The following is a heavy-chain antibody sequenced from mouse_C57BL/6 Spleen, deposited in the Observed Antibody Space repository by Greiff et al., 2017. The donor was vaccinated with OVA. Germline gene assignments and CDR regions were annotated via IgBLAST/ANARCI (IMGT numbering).Heavy chain of an antibody. D-gene: IGHD2-3*01. Sequence: EVKLMESEGGLVQPGSSMKLSCTASGFTFSDYYMAWVRQVPEKGLEWVANINYDGSSTYYLDSLKSRFIISRDNAKNILYLQMSSLKSEDTATYYCARHDGYSPWFAYWGQGTLVTVSA. CDR2: INYDGSST. V-gene: IGHV5-16*01. CDR1: GFTFSDYY. J-gene: IGHJ3*01. CDR3: ARHDGYSPWFAY.